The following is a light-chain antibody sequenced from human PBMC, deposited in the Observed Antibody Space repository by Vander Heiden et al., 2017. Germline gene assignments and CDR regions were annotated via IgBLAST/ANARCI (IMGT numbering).Light chain of an antibody. J-gene: IGLJ2*01. Sequence: QSALPQPASVSGSPGQSITISCTGTSSDVGGYKYVSWYQQHPGKAPKLIIYEVSNRPSGVTNRFSGSKSGNTASLTISGLQAEDEAYYHCTSYAGNKKVFGGGTKVTVL. V-gene: IGLV2-14*01. CDR1: SSDVGGYKY. CDR3: TSYAGNKKV. CDR2: EVS.